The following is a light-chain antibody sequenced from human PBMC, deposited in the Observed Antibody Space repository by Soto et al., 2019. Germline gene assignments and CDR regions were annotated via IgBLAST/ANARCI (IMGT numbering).Light chain of an antibody. Sequence: DIQMTQSPSSLSASLGDSVTITCRASQTISTYVTWYQQKPGKAPKALISDASTLQSGVPSRFSGSGSGTDFTLIISSLQPEDVATYYCQQSFSSLLSFGGGTQVEIK. J-gene: IGKJ4*01. V-gene: IGKV1-39*01. CDR3: QQSFSSLLS. CDR1: QTISTY. CDR2: DAS.